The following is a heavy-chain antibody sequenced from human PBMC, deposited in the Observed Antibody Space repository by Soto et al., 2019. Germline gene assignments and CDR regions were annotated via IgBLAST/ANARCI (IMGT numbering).Heavy chain of an antibody. CDR1: GFTFDDYA. V-gene: IGHV3-9*01. Sequence: EVQLVESGGGLVQPGRSLRLSCAASGFTFDDYAMHWVRQAPGKGLEWVSGISWNSGSIGYADSVKGRFTISRDNAKNSLYLQMNSLRAEDTALYYCATDRGLVLSFYFDYWGQGTLVTVSS. CDR3: ATDRGLVLSFYFDY. J-gene: IGHJ4*02. CDR2: ISWNSGSI. D-gene: IGHD6-19*01.